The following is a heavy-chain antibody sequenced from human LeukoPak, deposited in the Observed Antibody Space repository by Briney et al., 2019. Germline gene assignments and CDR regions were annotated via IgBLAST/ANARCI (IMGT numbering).Heavy chain of an antibody. V-gene: IGHV3-64D*06. J-gene: IGHJ4*02. CDR3: VRVFMGYYNF. CDR2: ISSNGSNT. CDR1: GFTFSSYP. D-gene: IGHD3-10*01. Sequence: GGSLRLSCSASGFTFSSYPMHWVRQAPGKGLEYVSAISSNGSNTYYADSMKGRFTISRDNSKNTLSLQMSSLRAEDTAVYYCVRVFMGYYNFWGQGTLVTVSS.